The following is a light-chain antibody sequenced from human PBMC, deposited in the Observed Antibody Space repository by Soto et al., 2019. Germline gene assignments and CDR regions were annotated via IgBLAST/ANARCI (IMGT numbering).Light chain of an antibody. V-gene: IGKV1-39*01. Sequence: DLQMTQSPSSLSASVGDRVTITCRASQSISSYLNWYQQKPGKAPKLLIYAASSLQSGVPSRFSGSGSRTDFPLTISSLQPEDFATYYCQQSYSTLLYTFGQGTKLEIK. CDR1: QSISSY. J-gene: IGKJ2*01. CDR2: AAS. CDR3: QQSYSTLLYT.